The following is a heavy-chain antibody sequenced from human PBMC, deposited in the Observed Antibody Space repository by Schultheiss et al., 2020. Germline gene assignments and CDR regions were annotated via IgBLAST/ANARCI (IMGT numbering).Heavy chain of an antibody. V-gene: IGHV3-30*04. D-gene: IGHD3-3*01. CDR2: ISYDGSNK. J-gene: IGHJ4*02. Sequence: GGSLRLSCAASGFTFSSYAMHWVRQAPGKGLEWVAVISYDGSNKYYADSVKGRFTISRDNSKNTLYLQMNSLRAEDTAVYYCARDYRRADFWSGHTFDYWGQGTLVNGYS. CDR3: ARDYRRADFWSGHTFDY. CDR1: GFTFSSYA.